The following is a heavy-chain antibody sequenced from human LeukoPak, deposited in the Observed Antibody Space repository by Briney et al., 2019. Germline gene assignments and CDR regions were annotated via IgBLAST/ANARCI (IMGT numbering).Heavy chain of an antibody. J-gene: IGHJ4*02. V-gene: IGHV4-61*02. CDR2: IYTSGGT. CDR1: GGSISSGSYY. D-gene: IGHD6-19*01. CDR3: ATQSSGWFHPDY. Sequence: PSETLSLTCTVSGGSISSGSYYWSWIRQPAGKGLEWIGRIYTSGGTNYNPSLKSRVTISVDTSKNQFSLKLSSVTAADTAVYYCATQSSGWFHPDYWGQGTLVTVSS.